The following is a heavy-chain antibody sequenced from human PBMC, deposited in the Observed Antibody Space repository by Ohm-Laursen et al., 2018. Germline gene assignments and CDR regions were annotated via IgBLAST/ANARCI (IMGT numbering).Heavy chain of an antibody. J-gene: IGHJ5*02. CDR3: ATHYYDSSGPSWFDP. D-gene: IGHD3-22*01. CDR1: GYTFTGYY. Sequence: GSSVKVSCKASGYTFTGYYMHWVRQAPGQGLEWMGGIIPIFGTANYAQKFQGRVTITADESTSTAYMELSSLRSEDTAVYYCATHYYDSSGPSWFDPWGQGTLVTVSS. V-gene: IGHV1-69*01. CDR2: IIPIFGTA.